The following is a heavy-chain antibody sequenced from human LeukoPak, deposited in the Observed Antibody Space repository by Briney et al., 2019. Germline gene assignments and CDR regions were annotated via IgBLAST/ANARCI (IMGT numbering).Heavy chain of an antibody. D-gene: IGHD5-24*01. CDR3: ARWSRDGYNYFDY. V-gene: IGHV4-59*01. CDR1: GGSISSYY. CDR2: IYYSGST. J-gene: IGHJ4*02. Sequence: SETLSLTCTVSGGSISSYYWTWIRQPLGKGLEWIGYIYYSGSTNYNPSLKSRVTISLDTSKNQFSLKLSSVTAADTAVYYCARWSRDGYNYFDYWGQGTLVTVSS.